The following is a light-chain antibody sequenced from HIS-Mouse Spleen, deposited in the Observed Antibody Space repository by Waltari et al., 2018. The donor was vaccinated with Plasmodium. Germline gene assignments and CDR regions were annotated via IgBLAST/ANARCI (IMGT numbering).Light chain of an antibody. V-gene: IGLV2-8*01. CDR3: SSYAGSNNVV. CDR1: SSDVGGYHY. Sequence: QSALTQPPSASGSPGQSVTISCNGTSSDVGGYHYVYWYQPHPGKAPKLMIYEVSKRPSGVPDRFSGSKSGNTASLTVSGLQAEDEADYYCSSYAGSNNVVFGGGTKLTVL. J-gene: IGLJ2*01. CDR2: EVS.